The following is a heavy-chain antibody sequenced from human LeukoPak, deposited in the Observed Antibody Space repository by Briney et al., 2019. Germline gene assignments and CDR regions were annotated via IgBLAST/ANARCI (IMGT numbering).Heavy chain of an antibody. CDR3: ARAPSGYENYFDY. V-gene: IGHV1-2*02. Sequence: GASVKVSCKASGYTFTGYYMHWVRQAPGQGLEWMGWINPNSGGTNYAQKFQGRVTMTRDTSISTAYMELSRLRSDDTAVYYCARAPSGYENYFDYWGQGTLVTVSS. CDR1: GYTFTGYY. J-gene: IGHJ4*02. CDR2: INPNSGGT. D-gene: IGHD6-25*01.